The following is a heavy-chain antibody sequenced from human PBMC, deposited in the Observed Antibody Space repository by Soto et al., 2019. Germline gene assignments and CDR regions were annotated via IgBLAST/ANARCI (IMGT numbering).Heavy chain of an antibody. Sequence: GESLKISCQASGYSFINFWVGWVRQMPGKGLEWMGIIYPGDSDTRYSPSFQGQVTISADKSISTAYLQWSSLKASDTAMYYCARPSYSTSRYYGLDVWGQGTTVTVSS. CDR3: ARPSYSTSRYYGLDV. CDR2: IYPGDSDT. D-gene: IGHD6-6*01. CDR1: GYSFINFW. V-gene: IGHV5-51*01. J-gene: IGHJ6*02.